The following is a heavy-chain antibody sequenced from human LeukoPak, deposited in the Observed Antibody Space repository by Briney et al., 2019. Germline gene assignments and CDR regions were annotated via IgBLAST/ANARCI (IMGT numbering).Heavy chain of an antibody. V-gene: IGHV3-74*01. CDR1: GFTFSNYW. CDR2: INGDGSST. J-gene: IGHJ4*02. Sequence: GGSLRLSCAASGFTFSNYWMHWVRQAPGKGLVWVSRINGDGSSTTYADSVEGRFIISRDNPKNTLYLQMNSLRAEDTAVYYCARDIAVAGNYFDYWGQGTLVTVSS. CDR3: ARDIAVAGNYFDY. D-gene: IGHD6-19*01.